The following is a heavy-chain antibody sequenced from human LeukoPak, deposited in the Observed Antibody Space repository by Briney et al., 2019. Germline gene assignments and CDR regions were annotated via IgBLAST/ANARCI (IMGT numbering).Heavy chain of an antibody. CDR1: GGSISSYC. J-gene: IGHJ5*02. CDR2: IYTSGST. D-gene: IGHD6-13*01. V-gene: IGHV4-4*07. CDR3: ARLAAAGTGWFDP. Sequence: SETPSLTCTVSGGSISSYCWRWIRQPAGKGLEWIGRIYTSGSTNYNPSLKSRVTMSVDTSKNQFSLKLSSVTAADTAVYYCARLAAAGTGWFDPWGQGTLVTVSS.